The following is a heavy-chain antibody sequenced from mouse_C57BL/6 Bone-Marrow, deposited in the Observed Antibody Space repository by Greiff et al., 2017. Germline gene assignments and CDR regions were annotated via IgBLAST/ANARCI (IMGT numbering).Heavy chain of an antibody. J-gene: IGHJ3*01. D-gene: IGHD1-1*01. CDR2: ISDGGSYT. CDR3: ARDRPFITTVVAPFAY. CDR1: GFTFSSYA. V-gene: IGHV5-4*01. Sequence: EVQLVESGGGLVKPGGSLKLSCAASGFTFSSYAMSWVRQTPEKRLEWVATISDGGSYTYYPDNVKGRVTISRDNAKNNLYLQMSHLKSEDTAMYYCARDRPFITTVVAPFAYWGQGTLVTVSA.